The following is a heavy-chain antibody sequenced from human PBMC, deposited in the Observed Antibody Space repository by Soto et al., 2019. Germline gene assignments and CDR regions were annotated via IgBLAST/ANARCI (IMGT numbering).Heavy chain of an antibody. CDR1: GGSISSYY. V-gene: IGHV4-4*07. Sequence: SQTLSLTCTVFGGSISSYYWSWIRQPAVHGLEWLGRIYTSGSPNYIPPLKSRVTMSVDQSKKQFSLKLCAVTAADTAVYYCARDRYYDMWSGMDVWGQGPTVTVSS. CDR2: IYTSGSP. D-gene: IGHD3-3*01. J-gene: IGHJ6*02. CDR3: ARDRYYDMWSGMDV.